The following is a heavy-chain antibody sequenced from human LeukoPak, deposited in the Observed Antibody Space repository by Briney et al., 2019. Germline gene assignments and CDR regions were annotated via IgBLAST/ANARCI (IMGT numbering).Heavy chain of an antibody. CDR1: GFTFSNFA. V-gene: IGHV3-23*01. J-gene: IGHJ4*02. CDR2: ISGSGHNT. D-gene: IGHD1-26*01. CDR3: ATQASVGY. Sequence: QAGGSLRLSCAASGFTFSNFAMSWVRQAPGKGLEWVSAISGSGHNTYYADSVKGRFTISRDNAKNTLYLQMNSLRAEDTAVYYCATQASVGYWGQGTLVTVSS.